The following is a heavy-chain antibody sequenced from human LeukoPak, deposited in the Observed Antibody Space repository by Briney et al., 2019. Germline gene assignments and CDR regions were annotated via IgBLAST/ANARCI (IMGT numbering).Heavy chain of an antibody. V-gene: IGHV3-23*01. Sequence: GGSLRLSCAASGFTFDDYAMTWVRQAPGKGLEWVSAISASAANTYYPDSVRGRFIVSRDNSKNTLYLQMNSLRAEDTAVYYCARDRGWLQFDYWGQGTLVTVSS. CDR2: ISASAANT. J-gene: IGHJ4*02. D-gene: IGHD5-24*01. CDR3: ARDRGWLQFDY. CDR1: GFTFDDYA.